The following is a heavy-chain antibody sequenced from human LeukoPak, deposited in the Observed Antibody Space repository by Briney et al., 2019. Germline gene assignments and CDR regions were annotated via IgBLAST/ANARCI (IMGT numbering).Heavy chain of an antibody. J-gene: IGHJ3*02. CDR3: ARDGRDYYGSGSSILSITKNAFDI. D-gene: IGHD3-10*01. Sequence: PSQTLSLTCTVSGVSISSGGYYWRWIRQHPGKGLEWIGYIHYSGSTYYNPSLKSRVTISVDTSKNQFSLKLSSVTAADTAVYYCARDGRDYYGSGSSILSITKNAFDIWGQGTMVTVSS. CDR2: IHYSGST. V-gene: IGHV4-31*03. CDR1: GVSISSGGYY.